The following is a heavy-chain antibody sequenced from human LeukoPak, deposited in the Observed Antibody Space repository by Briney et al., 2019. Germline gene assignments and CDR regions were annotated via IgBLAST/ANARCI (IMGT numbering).Heavy chain of an antibody. D-gene: IGHD6-19*01. V-gene: IGHV4-4*07. CDR2: VYGSGYT. CDR3: ARETSLAGFASGLGFNY. J-gene: IGHJ4*02. CDR1: GGSIRSYY. Sequence: SETLSLTCTVSGGSIRSYYWSWIRQPAGKGLEWIGYVYGSGYTNYNPSLKSRVTMSIDTSKNHFSLKLTSVTAADTATYYCARETSLAGFASGLGFNYWGQGILVTVSS.